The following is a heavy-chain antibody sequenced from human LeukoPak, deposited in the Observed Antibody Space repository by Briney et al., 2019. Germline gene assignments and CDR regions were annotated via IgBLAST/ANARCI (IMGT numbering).Heavy chain of an antibody. D-gene: IGHD3-16*01. Sequence: GGSLRLSCAASGFTFISNSMNWVRQAPGKGLEWVSYISSSSSTIYYADSVKGRFTISRDNAKNSLYLQMNSLRVEDTAVYYCARDLGGAGFNWFDPWGQGTLVTVSS. CDR3: ARDLGGAGFNWFDP. CDR2: ISSSSSTI. J-gene: IGHJ5*02. CDR1: GFTFISNS. V-gene: IGHV3-48*04.